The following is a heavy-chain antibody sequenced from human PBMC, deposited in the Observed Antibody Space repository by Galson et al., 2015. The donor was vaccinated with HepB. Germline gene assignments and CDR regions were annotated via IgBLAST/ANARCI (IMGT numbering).Heavy chain of an antibody. CDR2: MSPDSGGA. CDR3: ARGGIFGVVIRSSWFDL. D-gene: IGHD3-3*01. V-gene: IGHV1-2*05. Sequence: SVKVSCKGSGDTFTGYYLQWVRQAPGQGFEWMGQMSPDSGGAYYAEKFQGRVTMTWDASIRTAFMEVTRLTSDDAGVYYCARGGIFGVVIRSSWFDLWGQGTLVTVSS. J-gene: IGHJ5*02. CDR1: GDTFTGYY.